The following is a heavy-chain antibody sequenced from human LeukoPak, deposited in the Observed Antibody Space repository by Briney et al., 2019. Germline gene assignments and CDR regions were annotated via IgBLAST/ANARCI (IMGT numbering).Heavy chain of an antibody. CDR2: IWHDGGNY. D-gene: IGHD6-13*01. J-gene: IGHJ6*03. CDR1: GFTFSNSG. V-gene: IGHV3-33*06. CDR3: SKAAYSSGWYGYYCMDV. Sequence: GGSLRLSCAASGFTFSNSGMHWVRQAPGKGLEWVAVIWHDGGNYYYADSVKGRFTISRDNSKNTLYLQMNSLRAEDTAVYYCSKAAYSSGWYGYYCMDVWGKGTTVTVSS.